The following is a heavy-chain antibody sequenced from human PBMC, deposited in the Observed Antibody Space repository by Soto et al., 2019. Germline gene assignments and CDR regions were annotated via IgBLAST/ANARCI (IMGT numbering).Heavy chain of an antibody. CDR2: ISGSGGST. J-gene: IGHJ4*02. Sequence: PGGSLRLSCAASGFTFSSYAMSWVRQAPGKGLEWVSAISGSGGSTYYADSVKGRFTISRDNSKNTLYLQMNSLRAEDTAVYYCAKSSSFPEYYYDSSGYLVYWGQGTLVTVSS. CDR3: AKSSSFPEYYYDSSGYLVY. D-gene: IGHD3-22*01. CDR1: GFTFSSYA. V-gene: IGHV3-23*01.